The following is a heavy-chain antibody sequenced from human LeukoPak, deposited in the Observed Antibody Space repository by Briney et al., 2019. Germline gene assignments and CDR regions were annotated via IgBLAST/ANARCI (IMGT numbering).Heavy chain of an antibody. CDR1: GGSISSSSYY. V-gene: IGHV4-39*07. D-gene: IGHD1-26*01. J-gene: IGHJ4*02. CDR2: IYYSGST. CDR3: ARDGGYYGDY. Sequence: KASETLSLTCTVSGGSISSSSYYWGWIRQPPGKGLEWIGSIYYSGSTYYNPSLKSRVTISVDTSKNQFSLKLSSVTAADTAVYYCARDGGYYGDYWGQGTLVTVSS.